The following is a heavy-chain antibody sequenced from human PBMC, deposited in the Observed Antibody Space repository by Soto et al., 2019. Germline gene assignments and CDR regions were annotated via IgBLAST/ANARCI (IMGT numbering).Heavy chain of an antibody. D-gene: IGHD6-19*01. CDR3: ARSTDSSGWRFDS. V-gene: IGHV4-59*01. Sequence: QVQLQESGPGLVKPSETLSLTCTVSGASISVYSWSWIRQPPGKGLEWIGYIYYSGSTNYNPSLKSRVAISVDTSKNQFSLNLSSVTAADTAVYHCARSTDSSGWRFDSWGQGTQVTVSS. CDR2: IYYSGST. CDR1: GASISVYS. J-gene: IGHJ4*02.